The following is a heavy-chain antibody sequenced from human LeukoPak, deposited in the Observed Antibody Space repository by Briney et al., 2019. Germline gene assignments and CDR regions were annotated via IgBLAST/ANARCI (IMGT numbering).Heavy chain of an antibody. Sequence: SVKVSCKASGGTFSSYAISWVRQAPGQGLEWMGRIIPILGIANYAQKFQGRVTITADKSTSTAYMELSSLRSEDTAVYYYARGPDYGGNSDYWGQGTLVTVSS. J-gene: IGHJ4*02. D-gene: IGHD4-23*01. CDR3: ARGPDYGGNSDY. V-gene: IGHV1-69*04. CDR1: GGTFSSYA. CDR2: IIPILGIA.